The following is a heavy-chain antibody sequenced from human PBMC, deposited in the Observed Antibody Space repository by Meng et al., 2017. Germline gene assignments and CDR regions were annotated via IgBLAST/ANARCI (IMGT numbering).Heavy chain of an antibody. D-gene: IGHD1-1*01. CDR2: ISGDGSIT. V-gene: IGHV3-74*01. CDR1: RFTFNNYW. J-gene: IGHJ4*02. CDR3: LDETPRSDY. Sequence: GGGLFLPGVSMRLSCAASRFTFNNYWMHWVRQVPGKGLVWVSRISGDGSITNYADSVKGRFTFSRDNAKNTLYLQMNSLRPEDTAVYYCLDETPRSDYWGQGSLVTVSS.